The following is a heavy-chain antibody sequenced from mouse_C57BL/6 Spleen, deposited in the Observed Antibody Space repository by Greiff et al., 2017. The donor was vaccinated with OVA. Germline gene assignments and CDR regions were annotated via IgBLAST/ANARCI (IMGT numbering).Heavy chain of an antibody. J-gene: IGHJ3*01. CDR2: ILPGSGST. Sequence: QVQLQQSGAELMKPGASVKLSCKATGYTFTGYWIEWVKQRPGHGLEWIGEILPGSGSTNYNEKFKGKATFTADTSSNTAYMQLSSLTTEDSAIYYCARLRDLWYDYDVGFAYWGQGTLVTVSA. V-gene: IGHV1-9*01. D-gene: IGHD2-4*01. CDR1: GYTFTGYW. CDR3: ARLRDLWYDYDVGFAY.